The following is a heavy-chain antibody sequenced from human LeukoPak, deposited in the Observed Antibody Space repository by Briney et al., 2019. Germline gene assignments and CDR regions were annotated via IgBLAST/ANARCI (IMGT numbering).Heavy chain of an antibody. D-gene: IGHD2-15*01. CDR3: ARTLSGGSHYYYYMDV. V-gene: IGHV4-4*07. CDR2: IDTSGDT. CDR1: GGSISSYY. Sequence: PSETLSLTCTVSGGSISSYYWSWIRQPAGKGLEWIGRIDTSGDTSYNASLKSRVTMSVDTSKNHFSLRLSSVTAADTAVYYCARTLSGGSHYYYYMDVWGKGTTVSVSS. J-gene: IGHJ6*03.